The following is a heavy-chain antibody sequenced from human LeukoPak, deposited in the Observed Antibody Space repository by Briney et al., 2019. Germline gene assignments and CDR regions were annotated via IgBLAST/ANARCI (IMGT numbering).Heavy chain of an antibody. J-gene: IGHJ3*02. CDR2: ISSSSSYI. CDR3: AQLVRDAFDI. Sequence: GGSLRLSCAASGFTFSSYNMNWVRQAPGKGLEWVSSISSSSSYIYYADSVKGRFTISRDNAKNSLYLQMNSLRAEDTAVYYCAQLVRDAFDIWGQGTMVTVSS. D-gene: IGHD6-13*01. CDR1: GFTFSSYN. V-gene: IGHV3-21*03.